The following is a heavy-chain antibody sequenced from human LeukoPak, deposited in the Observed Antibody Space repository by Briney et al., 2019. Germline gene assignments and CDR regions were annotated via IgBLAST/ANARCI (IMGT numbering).Heavy chain of an antibody. CDR3: AKEASRPALLAF. J-gene: IGHJ4*02. V-gene: IGHV3-23*01. D-gene: IGHD6-6*01. CDR1: GFTFSLSA. CDR2: VSNSGAAT. Sequence: GGSLRLSCAASGFTFSLSAMTWVRQPPGKGLEWVATVSNSGAATYYADSVKGRFSISRDNSKNTVSLEMSNLRTDDTAIYYCAKEASRPALLAFWGQGSLVTVS.